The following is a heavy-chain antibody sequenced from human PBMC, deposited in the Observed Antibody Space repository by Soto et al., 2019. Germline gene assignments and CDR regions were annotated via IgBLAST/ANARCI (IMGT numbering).Heavy chain of an antibody. CDR1: GFTFSSYG. Sequence: HPGGSLRLSCAASGFTFSSYGMHWVRQAPGKGLEWVAVISYDGSNRYYADSVKGRFTISRDNSKNTLYLQMNSLRAEDTAVYYCAKDRPRGGMDVWGQGTTVTVSS. D-gene: IGHD3-10*01. CDR2: ISYDGSNR. CDR3: AKDRPRGGMDV. J-gene: IGHJ6*02. V-gene: IGHV3-30*18.